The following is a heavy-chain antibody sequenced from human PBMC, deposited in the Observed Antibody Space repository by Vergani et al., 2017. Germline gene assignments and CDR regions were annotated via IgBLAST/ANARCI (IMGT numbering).Heavy chain of an antibody. CDR3: AGHAPLICSSTSCYLFDY. J-gene: IGHJ4*02. Sequence: QLQLQESGPGLVKPSETLSLTCTVSGGSISSSSYYWGWIRQPPGKGLEWIGSIYYSGSTYYNPSLKSRVTISVDTSKNQFSLKLSSVTAADTAVYYCAGHAPLICSSTSCYLFDYWGQGTLVTVSS. V-gene: IGHV4-39*01. CDR1: GGSISSSSYY. CDR2: IYYSGST. D-gene: IGHD2-2*01.